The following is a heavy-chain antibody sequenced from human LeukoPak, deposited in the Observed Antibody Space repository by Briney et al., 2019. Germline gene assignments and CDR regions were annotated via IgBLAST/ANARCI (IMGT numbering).Heavy chain of an antibody. CDR1: GGSISSYY. Sequence: SETLSLTCTVSGGSISSYYWSWIRQPPGKGLEWIGYIYYSGSTNYNPSLKSRVTISVDTSKNQFSLKLSSVTAADTAVYYCAITCRDGYFGWFDPWGQGTLVTVSS. CDR2: IYYSGST. D-gene: IGHD5-24*01. J-gene: IGHJ5*02. CDR3: AITCRDGYFGWFDP. V-gene: IGHV4-59*08.